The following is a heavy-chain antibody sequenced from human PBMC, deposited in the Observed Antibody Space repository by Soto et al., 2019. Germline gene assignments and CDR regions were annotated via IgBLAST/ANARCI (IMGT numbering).Heavy chain of an antibody. J-gene: IGHJ4*02. CDR2: IFSNDEK. V-gene: IGHV2-26*01. CDR3: ARTKVSYYYDSSGYTIDY. CDR1: GFSLSNPRKS. D-gene: IGHD3-22*01. Sequence: GSRPTLVNHTESLTLTCTVSGFSLSNPRKSVSWIRQPPGKALEWLAHIFSNDEKSYSTSLKSRLTISKDTSKSQVVLTMTSMDPVDTATYYCARTKVSYYYDSSGYTIDYWGQGTLVTVSS.